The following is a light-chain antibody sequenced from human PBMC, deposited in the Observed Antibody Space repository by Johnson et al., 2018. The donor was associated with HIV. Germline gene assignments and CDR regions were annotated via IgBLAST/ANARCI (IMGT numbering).Light chain of an antibody. CDR1: NSNIGNNY. CDR2: DNY. V-gene: IGLV1-51*01. Sequence: QSVLTQPPSVSAAPGQKVTISCSGSNSNIGNNYVSWYQQLPGTAPKLLIYDNYKRPSGTPDRFSGSKSGTSATLGLTGPTTGDEADYYCGSCVRRLSAYVFGTGTKVTVL. CDR3: GSCVRRLSAYV. J-gene: IGLJ1*01.